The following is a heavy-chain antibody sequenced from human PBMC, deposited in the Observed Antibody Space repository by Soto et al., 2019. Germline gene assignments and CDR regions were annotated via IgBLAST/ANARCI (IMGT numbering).Heavy chain of an antibody. D-gene: IGHD2-15*01. J-gene: IGHJ6*02. V-gene: IGHV3-30*04. CDR1: GFSFNSYA. Sequence: QVQLVESGGRVVHPGTSLRLSCEVSGFSFNSYAMHWVRQAPGTGLEWVAAINFDGSSQFYAGSVRGRFTISRDNSRNTLFLDMTCLRPEDTAMYFCAKDRPGYCSDGLCYEHFHYGMDVWGQGTTVTV. CDR3: AKDRPGYCSDGLCYEHFHYGMDV. CDR2: INFDGSSQ.